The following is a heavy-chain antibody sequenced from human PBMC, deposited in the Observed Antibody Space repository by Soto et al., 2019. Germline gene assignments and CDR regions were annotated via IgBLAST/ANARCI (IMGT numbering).Heavy chain of an antibody. CDR1: GAPFSSSA. CDR3: ARVSGYCSGGSCYQTYNWFDP. V-gene: IGHV1-69*13. J-gene: IGHJ5*02. D-gene: IGHD2-15*01. CDR2: IIPILGTA. Sequence: SVKVSCKATGAPFSSSAISWVRQAPGQGLAWMGGIIPILGTANDGQKFQGRITITADESTSTAYMELSSLRSEDTAVYYCARVSGYCSGGSCYQTYNWFDPWGQGTLVTVSS.